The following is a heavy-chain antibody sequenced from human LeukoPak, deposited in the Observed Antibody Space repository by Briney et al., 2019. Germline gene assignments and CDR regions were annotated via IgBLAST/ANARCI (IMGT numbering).Heavy chain of an antibody. CDR3: ARDANVPYYYDSSGYYFFDY. V-gene: IGHV3-7*01. CDR1: GFTFSSYS. CDR2: IKQDGSEK. D-gene: IGHD3-22*01. Sequence: GGSLRLSCAASGFTFSSYSMNWVRQAPGKGLEWVANIKQDGSEKSYVDSVKGRFTISRDNAKNSLYLQMNSLRAEDTAVYYCARDANVPYYYDSSGYYFFDYWGQGTLVTVSS. J-gene: IGHJ4*02.